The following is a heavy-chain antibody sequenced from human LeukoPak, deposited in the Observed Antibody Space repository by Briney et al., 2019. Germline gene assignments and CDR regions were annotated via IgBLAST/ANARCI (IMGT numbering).Heavy chain of an antibody. CDR1: GFKFSSYS. D-gene: IGHD2-2*01. Sequence: PGGSLRLSCAASGFKFSSYSMKWVRQAPGKGLEWVSFISSSSSYIYYADSLKGRFTISRDNAKNSLYLQMNSLRVEDTAVYYCARDTMTPYFMDVWGKGTTVTISS. V-gene: IGHV3-21*01. CDR2: ISSSSSYI. CDR3: ARDTMTPYFMDV. J-gene: IGHJ6*03.